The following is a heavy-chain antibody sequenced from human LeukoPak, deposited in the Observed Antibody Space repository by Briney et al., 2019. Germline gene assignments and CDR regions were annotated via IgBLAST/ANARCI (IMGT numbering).Heavy chain of an antibody. V-gene: IGHV3-30-3*01. J-gene: IGHJ4*02. CDR1: GFTFSSYA. D-gene: IGHD6-19*01. CDR3: ARDRYSSGWYGDFDC. CDR2: ISYDGSNK. Sequence: PGRSLRLSCAASGFTFSSYAMHWVRQAPGKGLEWVAVISYDGSNKYYADSVKGRFTISRDNSKNTLYLQMNSLRAEDTAVYYYARDRYSSGWYGDFDCWGQGTLVTVSP.